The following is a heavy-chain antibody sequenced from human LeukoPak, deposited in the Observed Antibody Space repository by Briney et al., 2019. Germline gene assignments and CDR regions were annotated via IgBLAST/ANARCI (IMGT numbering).Heavy chain of an antibody. CDR2: IYSGGST. CDR1: GFTVSSNY. Sequence: GSLRLSCAASGFTVSSNYMSWVRQAPGKGLEWVSVIYSGGSTYYADSVKGRFTISRDNSKNTLYLQMNSLRAEDTAVYYCARESSPGIDAFDIWGQGTMVTVSS. CDR3: ARESSPGIDAFDI. V-gene: IGHV3-66*01. J-gene: IGHJ3*02.